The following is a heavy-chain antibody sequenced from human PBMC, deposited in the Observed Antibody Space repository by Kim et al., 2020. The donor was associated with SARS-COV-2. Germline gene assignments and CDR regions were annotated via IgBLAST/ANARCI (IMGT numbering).Heavy chain of an antibody. D-gene: IGHD1-26*01. CDR3: ARADRPYSGSYHDAFDI. J-gene: IGHJ3*02. CDR2: IYYSGST. V-gene: IGHV4-59*13. CDR1: GGSISSYY. Sequence: SETLSLTCTVSGGSISSYYWSWIRQPPGKGLEWIGYIYYSGSTNYNPSLKSRVTISVDTSKNQFSLKLSSVTAADTAVYYCARADRPYSGSYHDAFDIWGQGTMVTVSS.